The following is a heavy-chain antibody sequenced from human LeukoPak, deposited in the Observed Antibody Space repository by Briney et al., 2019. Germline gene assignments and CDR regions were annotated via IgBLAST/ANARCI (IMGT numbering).Heavy chain of an antibody. Sequence: ASVKVSCKASGYPFTDYYMHWVRQAPGQGLEWMGWINPNSGGTNYAQKFQGRVTMTRDTSSSTAYMELSSLRSGDTAMYYCARLPKIQYSYDLPYNDYWGQGTLVTVSS. CDR1: GYPFTDYY. D-gene: IGHD5-18*01. CDR2: INPNSGGT. CDR3: ARLPKIQYSYDLPYNDY. J-gene: IGHJ4*02. V-gene: IGHV1-2*02.